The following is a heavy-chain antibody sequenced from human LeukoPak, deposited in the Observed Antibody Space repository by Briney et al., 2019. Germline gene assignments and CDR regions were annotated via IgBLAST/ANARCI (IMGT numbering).Heavy chain of an antibody. Sequence: PSETLSLTCTVSGGSISGYYWSWIRQPAGKGLEWIGRMSTSGHSNYIPSLVSRATMSVDTSKNQFSLNLSSVTAADTAVYYCARESGSMRWFDPWGQGTLVTVSS. V-gene: IGHV4-4*07. CDR1: GGSISGYY. J-gene: IGHJ5*02. CDR2: MSTSGHS. CDR3: ARESGSMRWFDP. D-gene: IGHD6-25*01.